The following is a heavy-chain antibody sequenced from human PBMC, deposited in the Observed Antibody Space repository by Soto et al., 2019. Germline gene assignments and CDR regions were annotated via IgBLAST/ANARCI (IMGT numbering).Heavy chain of an antibody. CDR3: ARDIDYYDSSGYYRDY. D-gene: IGHD3-22*01. CDR2: ISSSSSYI. J-gene: IGHJ4*02. Sequence: EVQLVESGGGLVKPGGSLRLSCAASGFTFSSYSMNWVLQAPGKGLEWVSSISSSSSYIYYADSVKGRFTISRDNAKNSLYLQMNSLRAEDTAVYYCARDIDYYDSSGYYRDYWGQGTLVTVSS. V-gene: IGHV3-21*01. CDR1: GFTFSSYS.